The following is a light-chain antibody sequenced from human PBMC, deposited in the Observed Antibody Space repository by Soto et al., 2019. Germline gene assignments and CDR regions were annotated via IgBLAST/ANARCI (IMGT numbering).Light chain of an antibody. J-gene: IGLJ1*01. CDR1: SSNIGSNT. Sequence: QSVLTQPPSASGTPGQRVTISCSGSSSNIGSNTVNWYQQLPGTAPKLLIYSNNQRPSGVPDRFSGSKSGNTASLTISGLQAEDEAQYYCCSYAGSYTFVFGSGTKVTVL. CDR2: SNN. V-gene: IGLV1-44*01. CDR3: CSYAGSYTFV.